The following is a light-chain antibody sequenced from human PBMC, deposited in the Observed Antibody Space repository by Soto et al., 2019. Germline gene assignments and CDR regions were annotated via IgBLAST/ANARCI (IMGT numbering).Light chain of an antibody. CDR3: QQSYTTPFT. CDR2: AAS. V-gene: IGKV1-39*01. J-gene: IGKJ3*01. CDR1: QNIVGY. Sequence: DIQMTQSPSSLSASVGDRVTITCRASQNIVGYLNWYQQTPGKAPKLLIYAASSLRSGVPSRFSGSGSGTDFNFTISSLQPEDFATYYCQQSYTTPFTFGPGTQLDVK.